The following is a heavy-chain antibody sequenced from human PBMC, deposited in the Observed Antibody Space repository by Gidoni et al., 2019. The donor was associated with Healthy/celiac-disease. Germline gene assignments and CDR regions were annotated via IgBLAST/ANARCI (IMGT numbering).Heavy chain of an antibody. Sequence: EVQLVQSGAEVKKPGESLKISCKGSVYSFTSYWIGWVRQLPGKGLDGMGIIYPGDSDTRYSPSFQGQVTISADKSISTAYLQWSSLKSSDTAMYYCARGMEWELPAFFDYWGQGTLVTVSS. V-gene: IGHV5-51*03. J-gene: IGHJ4*02. D-gene: IGHD1-26*01. CDR3: ARGMEWELPAFFDY. CDR1: VYSFTSYW. CDR2: IYPGDSDT.